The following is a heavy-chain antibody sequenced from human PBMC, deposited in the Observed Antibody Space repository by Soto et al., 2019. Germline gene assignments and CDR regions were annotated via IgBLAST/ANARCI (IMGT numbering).Heavy chain of an antibody. Sequence: SVKVPCKASGYTFTSYVISWVRQAPGQGLEWMGWISAYNGNTNYAQKLQGRVTMTTDTSTSTAYMELRSLRSDDTAVYYCARDFTIFGVVTVYYYYGMDVWGQGTTVTVSS. CDR2: ISAYNGNT. V-gene: IGHV1-18*01. J-gene: IGHJ6*02. D-gene: IGHD3-3*01. CDR3: ARDFTIFGVVTVYYYYGMDV. CDR1: GYTFTSYV.